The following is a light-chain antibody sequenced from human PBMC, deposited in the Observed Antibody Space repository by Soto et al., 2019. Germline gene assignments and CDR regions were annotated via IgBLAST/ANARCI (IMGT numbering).Light chain of an antibody. Sequence: AIRMTQSPSSFSASTGDRVTITCRASQGISRYLAWYQQKPGKDPKLLIYAASTLQSGVQSRFSGSGSGTDFTLTISCLQSEDFATYYCQQYYSYPYTFGQGTKLEIK. V-gene: IGKV1-8*01. CDR3: QQYYSYPYT. J-gene: IGKJ2*01. CDR2: AAS. CDR1: QGISRY.